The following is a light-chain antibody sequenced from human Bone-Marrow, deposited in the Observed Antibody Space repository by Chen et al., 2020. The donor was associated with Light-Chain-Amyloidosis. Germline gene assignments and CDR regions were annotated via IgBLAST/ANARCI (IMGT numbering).Light chain of an antibody. CDR2: RDT. V-gene: IGLV3-25*03. CDR1: ELPTKH. Sequence: SYELTQLPSVSVSPGKTARITCSGDELPTKHAYCYLQTPGQAPVLGIHRDTERPSGISERFAGTSSGTRATWTSRGVQSEDEADYHCQAADSSGTDEGVFGGGTKLTVL. J-gene: IGLJ2*01. CDR3: QAADSSGTDEGV.